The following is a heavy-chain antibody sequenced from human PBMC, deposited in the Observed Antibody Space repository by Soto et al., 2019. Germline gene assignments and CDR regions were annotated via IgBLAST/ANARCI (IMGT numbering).Heavy chain of an antibody. CDR2: LYWGEDK. CDR1: GLSLSNSGVG. V-gene: IGHV2-5*02. J-gene: IGHJ4*02. Sequence: QITLKESGPTLLKPTQTLTLTCNLSGLSLSNSGVGVGWFRQPPGKALEWLALLYWGEDKRYKPSLERRLTVTKDTANNEVVLTMAIMDHEDTATYFCAYSPQVQVTTYYFDPWAQVTL. CDR3: AYSPQVQVTTYYFDP. D-gene: IGHD4-17*01.